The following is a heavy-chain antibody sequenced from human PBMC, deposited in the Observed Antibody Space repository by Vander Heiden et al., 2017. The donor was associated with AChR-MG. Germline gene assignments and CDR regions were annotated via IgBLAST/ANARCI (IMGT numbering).Heavy chain of an antibody. CDR2: ISSDGFKT. CDR3: ARDKLRANDY. Sequence: QVQLVESGGGVVQPGWSLRLSCAGSGFTFSRYAMYWVRQAPGKGLEWVAIISSDGFKTYYADSGRFTISRDNSKSTLYLQMNSLTTEDTAVYYCARDKLRANDYWGQGTLVTVSS. D-gene: IGHD1-1*01. CDR1: GFTFSRYA. J-gene: IGHJ4*02. V-gene: IGHV3-30-3*01.